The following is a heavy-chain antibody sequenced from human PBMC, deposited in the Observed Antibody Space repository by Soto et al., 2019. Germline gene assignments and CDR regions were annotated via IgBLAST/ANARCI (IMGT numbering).Heavy chain of an antibody. D-gene: IGHD1-20*01. CDR2: IWYDGSIK. CDR1: GFTFNTYG. CDR3: ARIDCTGNNCNPYYHYGMDV. Sequence: GGSLRLSCAASGFTFNTYGMHWVRQIPGKGLQWVAIIWYDGSIKYYADSVKGRFTISGDNSRNTLYLQMNSLRDEDTAVYYCARIDCTGNNCNPYYHYGMDVWGQGTTVTVSS. V-gene: IGHV3-33*01. J-gene: IGHJ6*02.